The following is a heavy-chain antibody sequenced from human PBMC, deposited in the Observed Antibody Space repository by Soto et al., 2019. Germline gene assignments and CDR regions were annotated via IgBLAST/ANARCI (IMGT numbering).Heavy chain of an antibody. Sequence: EVQLLESGGGLVQPGGSLRLSCAASGFTFSSYAMSWVRQAPGKGLEWVSAISGSGGSTYYADSVKGRFTISRDNSKNTLYLQMNSLRAEDTAVYYCATDTPYSGYDFNRHFDYWGQGTLVTVSS. CDR2: ISGSGGST. CDR3: ATDTPYSGYDFNRHFDY. V-gene: IGHV3-23*01. D-gene: IGHD5-12*01. CDR1: GFTFSSYA. J-gene: IGHJ4*02.